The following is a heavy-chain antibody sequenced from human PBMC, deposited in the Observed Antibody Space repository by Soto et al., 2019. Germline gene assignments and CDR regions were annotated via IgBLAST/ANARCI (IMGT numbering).Heavy chain of an antibody. CDR1: GGSISSSSYY. Sequence: ETLSLTCTVSGGSISSSSYYWGWIRQPPGKGLEWIGSIYYSGSTYYNPSLKSRVTISVDTSKNQFSLKLSSVTAADTAVYYCARRAGPHAEWETTYAIDIWGQGTMVTVSS. CDR2: IYYSGST. J-gene: IGHJ3*02. V-gene: IGHV4-39*01. D-gene: IGHD1-26*01. CDR3: ARRAGPHAEWETTYAIDI.